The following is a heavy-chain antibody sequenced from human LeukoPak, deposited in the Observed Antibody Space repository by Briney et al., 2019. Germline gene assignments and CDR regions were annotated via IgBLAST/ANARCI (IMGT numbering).Heavy chain of an antibody. CDR2: INHSGST. D-gene: IGHD5-12*01. V-gene: IGHV4-34*01. CDR3: ARAVRVATIFGRSGQIDP. CDR1: GGSFSGYY. Sequence: SETLSLTCAVYGGSFSGYYWSWIRQPPGKGLEWIGEINHSGSTNYNPSLKSRVTISVDTSKNQFSLKLSSVTAADTAVYYCARAVRVATIFGRSGQIDPWGQGTLVTVSS. J-gene: IGHJ5*02.